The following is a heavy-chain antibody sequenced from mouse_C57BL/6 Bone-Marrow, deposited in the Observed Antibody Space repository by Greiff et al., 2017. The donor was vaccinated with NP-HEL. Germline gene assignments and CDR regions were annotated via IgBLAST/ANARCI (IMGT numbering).Heavy chain of an antibody. CDR3: ARRVWVVAPYAMDY. J-gene: IGHJ4*01. D-gene: IGHD1-1*01. Sequence: VKLQQSGAELVRPGTSVKVSCKASGYAFTNYLIEWVKQRPGQGLEWIGVINPGSGGTNYNEKFKGKATLTADKSSSTAYMQLSSLTSEDSAVYFCARRVWVVAPYAMDYWGQGTSVTVSS. CDR1: GYAFTNYL. V-gene: IGHV1-54*01. CDR2: INPGSGGT.